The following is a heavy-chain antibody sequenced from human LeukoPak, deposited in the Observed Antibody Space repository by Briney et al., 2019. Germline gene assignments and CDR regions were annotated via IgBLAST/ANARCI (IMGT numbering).Heavy chain of an antibody. CDR3: ARVNYDSSGYPYYYYMDV. J-gene: IGHJ6*03. CDR2: IIPIFGTA. V-gene: IGHV1-69*05. Sequence: KISCKGSGYSFTSYWISWVRQAPGQGLEWMGGIIPIFGTANYAQKFQGRVTITTDESTSTAYMELSSLRSEDTAVYYCARVNYDSSGYPYYYYMDVWGKGTTVTVSS. D-gene: IGHD3-22*01. CDR1: GYSFTSYW.